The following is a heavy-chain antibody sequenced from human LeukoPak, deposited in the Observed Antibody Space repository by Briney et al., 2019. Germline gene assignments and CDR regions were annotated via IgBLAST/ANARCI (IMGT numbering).Heavy chain of an antibody. CDR2: INPNSGGT. CDR3: ARNGRGTYDY. Sequence: ASVKVSCKASGYTFTAYYFHWVRHAPGQGLEWMGWINPNSGGTKYAQKFQGRVTMTRDTSIDTTYMELSRLSSDDTAVYYCARNGRGTYDYWGQGTLVTASS. V-gene: IGHV1-2*02. J-gene: IGHJ4*02. D-gene: IGHD3-16*01. CDR1: GYTFTAYY.